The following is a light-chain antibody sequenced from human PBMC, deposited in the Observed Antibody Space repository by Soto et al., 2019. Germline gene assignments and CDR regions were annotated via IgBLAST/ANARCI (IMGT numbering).Light chain of an antibody. Sequence: EIVLTQSPATLSLSPGERATLSCRASQSVPSRDVAWYQQKPGQAPRLLMYGASSRANGVPDRFSGSGSWTDFTLTINRLEPEDFAVYYCQQYGSSRTFRQGTRVDIK. CDR2: GAS. V-gene: IGKV3-20*01. CDR1: QSVPSRD. J-gene: IGKJ1*01. CDR3: QQYGSSRT.